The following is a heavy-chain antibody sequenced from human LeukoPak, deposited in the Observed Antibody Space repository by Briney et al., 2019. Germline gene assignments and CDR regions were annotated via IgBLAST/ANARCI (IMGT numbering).Heavy chain of an antibody. CDR2: INVGNGNT. CDR3: ARDRTVRGVIRNWFDP. CDR1: GYTFSSYA. D-gene: IGHD3-10*01. Sequence: ASVKASCKASGYTFSSYAMHWVRQAPGQRLEWMGWINVGNGNTKYSQKFQGRVTITRDTSASTVYMELSSLRSEDTAVYYCARDRTVRGVIRNWFDPWGQGTLVTVSS. J-gene: IGHJ5*02. V-gene: IGHV1-3*01.